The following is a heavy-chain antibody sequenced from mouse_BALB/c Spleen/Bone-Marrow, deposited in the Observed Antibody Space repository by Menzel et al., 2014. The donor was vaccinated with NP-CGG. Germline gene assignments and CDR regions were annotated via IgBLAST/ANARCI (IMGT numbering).Heavy chain of an antibody. J-gene: IGHJ4*01. Sequence: DLVKPGASVKLSCKSSGYTFTSYWIKWIKQRPGQGLEWMGRIAPGSGSTYYNEMFKGKATLTVDTSSSTAYIQHSSMSSADSAVYFCARFPIYYGNYGAMDYWGQGTSVTVSS. V-gene: IGHV1S41*01. CDR1: GYTFTSYW. D-gene: IGHD2-1*01. CDR3: ARFPIYYGNYGAMDY. CDR2: IAPGSGST.